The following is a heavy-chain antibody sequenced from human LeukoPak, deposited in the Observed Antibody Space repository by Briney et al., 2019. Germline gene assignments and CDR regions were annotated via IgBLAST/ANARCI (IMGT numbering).Heavy chain of an antibody. J-gene: IGHJ3*02. D-gene: IGHD3-22*01. CDR1: GYIFIDYY. CDR2: INPNSGVT. CDR3: AREEDYYDSSGYSVGGAFDI. V-gene: IGHV1-2*06. Sequence: ASVKVSCKASGYIFIDYYIHWVRQAPGQGLEWIGRINPNSGVTNYAQKFQGRVTMTRDTSISTAYMELSRLRSDDTAVYYCAREEDYYDSSGYSVGGAFDIWGQGTMVTVSS.